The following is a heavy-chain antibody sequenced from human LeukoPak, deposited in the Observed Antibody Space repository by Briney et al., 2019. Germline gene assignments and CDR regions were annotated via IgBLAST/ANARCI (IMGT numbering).Heavy chain of an antibody. D-gene: IGHD3-16*02. J-gene: IGHJ4*02. CDR3: ARSHDHLWRNYPDY. V-gene: IGHV4-34*01. CDR2: INHSGST. CDR1: GGSFSDYY. Sequence: SETLSLTCAVYGGSFSDYYWSWIRQPPGKGLEWIGEINHSGSTNYNPSPKSRVTLSVDKSKNQFSLRLNSVTAANTAMYYCARSHDHLWRNYPDYWGQGTLVTVSS.